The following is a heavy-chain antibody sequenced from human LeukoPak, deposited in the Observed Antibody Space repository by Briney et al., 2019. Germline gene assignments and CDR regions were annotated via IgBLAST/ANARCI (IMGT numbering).Heavy chain of an antibody. J-gene: IGHJ3*02. Sequence: SETLSLTCTVSDGSINGYYWSWIRQPPGKGLDWIGYMYSGGTTNYSPSLKSRVTISGDMSKNQFSLKLTSVTAADTAVYYCARHSGHSSTNDAFDIWGQGTMVNVSS. CDR3: ARHSGHSSTNDAFDI. CDR1: DGSINGYY. V-gene: IGHV4-59*01. D-gene: IGHD6-13*01. CDR2: MYSGGTT.